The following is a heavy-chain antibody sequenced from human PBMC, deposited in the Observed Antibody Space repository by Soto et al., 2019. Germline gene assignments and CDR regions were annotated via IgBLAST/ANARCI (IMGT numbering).Heavy chain of an antibody. D-gene: IGHD1-26*01. CDR1: GGSISSGGYY. J-gene: IGHJ4*02. V-gene: IGHV4-31*11. CDR2: IYYSGST. Sequence: PSETLSLTCAVSGGSISSGGYYWSWIRQHPGKGLEWIGYIYYSGSTYYNPSLKSRVTISVDTSKNQFSLKLSSVTAADTAVYYCARGGGATTFFAYGGQGTLVTV. CDR3: ARGGGATTFFAY.